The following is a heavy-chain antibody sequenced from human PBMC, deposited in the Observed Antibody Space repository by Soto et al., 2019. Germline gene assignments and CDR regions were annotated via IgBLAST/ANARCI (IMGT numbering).Heavy chain of an antibody. CDR2: IIPILGIA. Sequence: QVQLVQSGAEVKKPGSSLKVSCKASGGTFSSYTISWVRQAPGQGLEWMGRIIPILGIANYAQKFQGRVTITADKSTSTADMELSRLRSEDTAVYYCARAEGSGSSIDYWGQGTLVTVSS. V-gene: IGHV1-69*02. J-gene: IGHJ4*02. CDR3: ARAEGSGSSIDY. D-gene: IGHD3-10*01. CDR1: GGTFSSYT.